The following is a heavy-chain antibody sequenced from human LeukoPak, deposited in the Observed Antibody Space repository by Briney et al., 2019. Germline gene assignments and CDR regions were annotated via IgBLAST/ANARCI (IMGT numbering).Heavy chain of an antibody. CDR2: IYYSGST. D-gene: IGHD3-3*01. CDR3: ARGDFWSGYYTGDY. J-gene: IGHJ4*02. CDR1: GGSISSSSYY. V-gene: IGHV4-39*07. Sequence: PSETLSLTCTVSGGSISSSSYYWGWIRQPPGKGLEWIGSIYYSGSTYYNPSLKSRVTISVDTSKNQFSLKLSSVTAADTAVYYCARGDFWSGYYTGDYWGQGTLVTVSS.